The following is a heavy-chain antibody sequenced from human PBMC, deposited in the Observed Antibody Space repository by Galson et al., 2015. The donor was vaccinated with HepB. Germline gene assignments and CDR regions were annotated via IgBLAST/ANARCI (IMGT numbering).Heavy chain of an antibody. D-gene: IGHD1-26*01. V-gene: IGHV3-53*01. CDR2: IYSGGST. J-gene: IGHJ3*02. Sequence: PLRLSCAASGFTVSSNYMSWVRQAPGKGLEWVSIIYSGGSTYYADSVKGRFTISRDNSKNTLYLQMNSLRAEDTAVYYCARDKWELGRRSYAFDIWGQGTMVTVSS. CDR1: GFTVSSNY. CDR3: ARDKWELGRRSYAFDI.